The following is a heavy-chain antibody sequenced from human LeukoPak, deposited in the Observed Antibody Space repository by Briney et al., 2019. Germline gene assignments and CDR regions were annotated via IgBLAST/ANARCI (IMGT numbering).Heavy chain of an antibody. CDR3: ASNRNWFDP. CDR2: INHSGST. V-gene: IGHV4-34*01. J-gene: IGHJ5*02. Sequence: PSETLSLTCAVYGGSFSGYYLSWIRQPPGKGLEWIGEINHSGSTNYNPSLKSRVTISVDTSKNQFSLKLSSVTAADTAVYYCASNRNWFDPWGQGTLATVSS. CDR1: GGSFSGYY.